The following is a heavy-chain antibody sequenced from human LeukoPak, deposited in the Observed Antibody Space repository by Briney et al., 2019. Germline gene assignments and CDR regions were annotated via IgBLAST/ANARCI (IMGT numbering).Heavy chain of an antibody. V-gene: IGHV1-2*02. Sequence: ASVKVSCKASGYNFIDYYIFWVRQGPEQGLEWMGWINPNSGATGYAQKFQGRVTMTRDTSINTAYLELSRLRSDDTAVYFCARASTGLPNWFDPWGQGTLVTVSS. J-gene: IGHJ5*02. CDR2: INPNSGAT. CDR1: GYNFIDYY. D-gene: IGHD4-17*01. CDR3: ARASTGLPNWFDP.